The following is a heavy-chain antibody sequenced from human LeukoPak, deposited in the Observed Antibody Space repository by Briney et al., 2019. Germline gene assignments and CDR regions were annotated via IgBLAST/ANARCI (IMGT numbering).Heavy chain of an antibody. J-gene: IGHJ4*02. CDR3: ARGGGYYDSSGYSYYFDY. Sequence: GGSLRLSCAASGFTFSSYGMHWVRQAPGKGLEWVAVISHDGSNKYYADSVKGRFTISRDNSKNTLYLQMNSLRTEDTAVYYCARGGGYYDSSGYSYYFDYWGQGTLVTVSS. CDR1: GFTFSSYG. V-gene: IGHV3-30*03. CDR2: ISHDGSNK. D-gene: IGHD3-22*01.